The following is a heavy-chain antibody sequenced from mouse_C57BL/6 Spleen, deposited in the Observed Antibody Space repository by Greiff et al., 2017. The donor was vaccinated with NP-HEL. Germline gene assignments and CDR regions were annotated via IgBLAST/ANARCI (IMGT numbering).Heavy chain of an antibody. CDR2: IYPGDGDT. CDR3: ARRVYDYESDY. CDR1: GYAFSSSW. D-gene: IGHD2-4*01. Sequence: QVQLQQSGPELVKPGASVKISCKASGYAFSSSWMNWVKQRPGKGLEWIGRIYPGDGDTNYNGKFKGKATLTADKSSSTAYMQLSSLTSEDSAVYFCARRVYDYESDYWGQGTTLTVSS. V-gene: IGHV1-82*01. J-gene: IGHJ2*01.